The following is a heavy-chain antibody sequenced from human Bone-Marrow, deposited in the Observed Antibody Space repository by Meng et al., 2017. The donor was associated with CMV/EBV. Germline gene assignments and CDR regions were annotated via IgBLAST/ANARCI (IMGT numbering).Heavy chain of an antibody. CDR2: IYSGGSP. D-gene: IGHD6-25*01. CDR1: GFTVSSNY. CDR3: AKSKQRAGYY. J-gene: IGHJ4*02. Sequence: GGSLRLSCPASGFTVSSNYMSWVRQAPGKGMGWVSVIYSGGSPYYADSVKGRFTISRDNSKSTLYLQMNSLRAEDTAVYYCAKSKQRAGYYWGQGTLVTVSS. V-gene: IGHV3-53*01.